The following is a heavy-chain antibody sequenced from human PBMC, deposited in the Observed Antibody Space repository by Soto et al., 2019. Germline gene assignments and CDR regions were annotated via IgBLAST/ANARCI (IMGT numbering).Heavy chain of an antibody. CDR2: ISAFNSQT. J-gene: IGHJ6*02. Sequence: ASVKVSCKASGYTFTSYGVSWVRQAPGQGLEWMGWISAFNSQTNYIQKVQGRVTLTTEASTSTAYMELRSLRSDDTAVYYCARGGDYYYGLDVWGQGTTVTV. D-gene: IGHD3-16*01. CDR1: GYTFTSYG. V-gene: IGHV1-18*01. CDR3: ARGGDYYYGLDV.